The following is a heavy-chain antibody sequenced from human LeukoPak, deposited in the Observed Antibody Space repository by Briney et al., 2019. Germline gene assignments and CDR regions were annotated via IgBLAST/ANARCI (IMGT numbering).Heavy chain of an antibody. CDR1: GFTFSSYA. D-gene: IGHD2-2*01. V-gene: IGHV3-30-3*01. Sequence: GGSLRLSCAASGFTFSSYAMHWVRQAPGKGLEWVAVISYDGSNKYYADSVKGRFTISRDNSKNTLYLQMNSLRAEDTAVQGNSTSCHDAFDIWGQGTMVTVSS. CDR3: STSCHDAFDI. J-gene: IGHJ3*02. CDR2: ISYDGSNK.